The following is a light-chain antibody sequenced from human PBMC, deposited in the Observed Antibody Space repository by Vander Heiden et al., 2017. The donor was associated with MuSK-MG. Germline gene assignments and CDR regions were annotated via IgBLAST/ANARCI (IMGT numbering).Light chain of an antibody. CDR3: QQSYSTPT. CDR1: QSISSY. V-gene: IGKV1-39*01. CDR2: AAS. J-gene: IGKJ4*01. Sequence: DIQLTDSPSSPSAAVADSVTITCRASQSISSYLNWYQQKPGKAPKLLIYAASSLQSGVPSRFSGSGSGTDFTLTISSLQPEDFATYYCQQSYSTPTFGGGTKVEIK.